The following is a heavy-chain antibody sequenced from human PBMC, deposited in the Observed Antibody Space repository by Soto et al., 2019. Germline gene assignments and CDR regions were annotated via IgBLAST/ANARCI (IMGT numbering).Heavy chain of an antibody. V-gene: IGHV4-39*01. J-gene: IGHJ4*02. CDR3: ARHLSEGRDGYNYLGY. D-gene: IGHD5-12*01. CDR1: GGSICSSSYY. CDR2: IYYSGST. Sequence: SETLSLTCTVSGGSICSSSYYWGWIRRPPGKGLEWIGSIYYSGSTYYNPSLKSRVTISVDTSKNQFSLKLSSVTAADTAVYYCARHLSEGRDGYNYLGYWGQGTLVTVSS.